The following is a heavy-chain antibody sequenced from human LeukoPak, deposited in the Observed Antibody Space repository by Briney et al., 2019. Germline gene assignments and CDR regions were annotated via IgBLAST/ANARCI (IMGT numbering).Heavy chain of an antibody. Sequence: ASVKVSCKASGYTFTGYYMHWVRQAPGQGLEWMGRINPNSGGTNYAQKFQGRVTMTRDTSISTAYMEKSRLRSDDTAVYYCARTISRDAFDIWGQGTMVTVSS. CDR3: ARTISRDAFDI. CDR1: GYTFTGYY. D-gene: IGHD3-3*02. V-gene: IGHV1-2*06. CDR2: INPNSGGT. J-gene: IGHJ3*02.